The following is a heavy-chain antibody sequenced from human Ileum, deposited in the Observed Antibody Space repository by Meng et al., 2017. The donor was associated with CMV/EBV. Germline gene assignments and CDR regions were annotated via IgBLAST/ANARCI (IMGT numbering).Heavy chain of an antibody. CDR1: GLTFTNGW. J-gene: IGHJ5*02. CDR3: TAHSNQWLVQFDP. V-gene: IGHV3-15*01. D-gene: IGHD6-19*01. CDR2: IKSNIGGGTT. Sequence: SGLTFTNGWMSWVRQAPGKGLEWVGRIKSNIGGGTTDYAAPVKGRFTISRDDSKNMMYLQMNSLKPEDTGVYYCTAHSNQWLVQFDPRGQGTLVTVSS.